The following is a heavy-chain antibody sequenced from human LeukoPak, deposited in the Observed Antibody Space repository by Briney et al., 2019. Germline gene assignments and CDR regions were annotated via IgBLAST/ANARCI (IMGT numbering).Heavy chain of an antibody. V-gene: IGHV3-21*01. CDR2: ISSSSSYI. CDR1: GFTFSSYS. D-gene: IGHD4-17*01. Sequence: PGGSLRLSCAASGFTFSSYSMNWVRQAPGKGLEWVSSISSSSSYIYYADSVKGRFTISRDNAKNSLYLQMNSLRAEDTAVYYCARGDYASDSGFDYWGQGTLVTVPS. J-gene: IGHJ4*02. CDR3: ARGDYASDSGFDY.